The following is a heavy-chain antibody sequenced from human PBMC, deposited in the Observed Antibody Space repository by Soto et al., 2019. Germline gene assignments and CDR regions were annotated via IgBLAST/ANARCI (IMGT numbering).Heavy chain of an antibody. D-gene: IGHD1-1*01. CDR3: ARRIPDGKFDS. CDR1: ARSISIGGYS. V-gene: IGHV4-30-2*01. CDR2: IYHSGST. J-gene: IGHJ4*02. Sequence: SATLSLTCSVSARSISIGGYSWNWTRQPPGKGLEWIGYIYHSGSTYYNPSLKSRVTISVDRSKNQFSLKLSSVTAADTAVYFCARRIPDGKFDSWGRGTQVTVSS.